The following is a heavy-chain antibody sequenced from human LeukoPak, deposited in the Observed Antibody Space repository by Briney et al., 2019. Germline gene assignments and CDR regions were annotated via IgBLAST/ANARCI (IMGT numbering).Heavy chain of an antibody. J-gene: IGHJ4*02. D-gene: IGHD3-16*01. CDR1: GYTFSGYF. CDR3: ARGMGDLDS. CDR2: INPNSGGT. Sequence: ASVKVSCKASGYTFSGYFMHWVRQAPGQGLEWMGWINPNSGGTKYAQKFQGRVTMTRDTSISTAYMELSSLRSDDTAVYYCARGMGDLDSWGQGTLATVSS. V-gene: IGHV1-2*02.